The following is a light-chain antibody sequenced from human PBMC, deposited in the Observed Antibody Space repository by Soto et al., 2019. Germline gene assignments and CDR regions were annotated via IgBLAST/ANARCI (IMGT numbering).Light chain of an antibody. J-gene: IGLJ2*01. CDR3: AAWDDSLSGPV. CDR1: SSNIGTNY. Sequence: QSVLTQPPSASGTPGQRVTISCSGSSSNIGTNYVYWYQQLPGPAPKLLIYSNNHRPSGVPDRFSGSKSGTSAALAISGLRSEDEADYYCAAWDDSLSGPVFGGGTKLTVL. CDR2: SNN. V-gene: IGLV1-47*02.